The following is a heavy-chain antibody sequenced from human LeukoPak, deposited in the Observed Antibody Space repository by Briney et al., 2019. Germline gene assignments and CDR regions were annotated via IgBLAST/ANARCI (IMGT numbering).Heavy chain of an antibody. D-gene: IGHD3-10*01. Sequence: GGSVRVSCKESGGTFSRYAISRVRQAPGQGLEWMGGIIPIFGTAKYAQKFQGRDTITADESTSTAYMEMSRLRAEDTDVYNSARDRAVPYYYGSGSPNWFDPWGQGTLVTVSS. V-gene: IGHV1-69*01. CDR3: ARDRAVPYYYGSGSPNWFDP. CDR1: GGTFSRYA. CDR2: IIPIFGTA. J-gene: IGHJ5*02.